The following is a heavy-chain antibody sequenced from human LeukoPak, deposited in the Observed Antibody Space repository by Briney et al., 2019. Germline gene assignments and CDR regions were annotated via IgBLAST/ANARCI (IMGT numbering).Heavy chain of an antibody. Sequence: GRSLRLSCAASGFTFSSYAMHWVRQAPGKGLEWVAVISYDGSNKYYADSVKGRFTISRDNSKNTLYLQMNSLRAEDTAVYYCARGIWFGELLSIDYWGQGTLVTVSS. CDR2: ISYDGSNK. D-gene: IGHD3-10*01. CDR1: GFTFSSYA. J-gene: IGHJ4*02. CDR3: ARGIWFGELLSIDY. V-gene: IGHV3-30-3*01.